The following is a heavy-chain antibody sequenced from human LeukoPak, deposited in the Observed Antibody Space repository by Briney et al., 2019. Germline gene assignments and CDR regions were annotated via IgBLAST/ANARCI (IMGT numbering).Heavy chain of an antibody. Sequence: PSETLSLTCAVSGASISSGGSSWSWIRQPPGKGLEWIGYIYDSGSTYYNPSLKSRITISVDTSENRFSLKLSSVTATDTAVYYCARDCSGGSCYGAFDIWGQGTMVTVSS. J-gene: IGHJ3*02. CDR2: IYDSGST. D-gene: IGHD2-15*01. CDR1: GASISSGGSS. CDR3: ARDCSGGSCYGAFDI. V-gene: IGHV4-30-2*05.